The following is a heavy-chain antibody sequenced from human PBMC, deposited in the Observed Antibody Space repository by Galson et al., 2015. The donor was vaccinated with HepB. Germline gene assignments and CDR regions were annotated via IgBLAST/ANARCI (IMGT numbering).Heavy chain of an antibody. V-gene: IGHV4-61*02. D-gene: IGHD1-20*01. J-gene: IGHJ2*01. CDR2: IYTSGST. Sequence: TLSLTCTVSGGSINNDNYYWSWIRQPAGKGLEWIGRIYTSGSTNYNPSLKSRVTMSVDTSKSQFSLKLTSVTAADTAIYYCARDHYNWNRGLPYWYFDLWGRGTLVTVSS. CDR1: GGSINNDNYY. CDR3: ARDHYNWNRGLPYWYFDL.